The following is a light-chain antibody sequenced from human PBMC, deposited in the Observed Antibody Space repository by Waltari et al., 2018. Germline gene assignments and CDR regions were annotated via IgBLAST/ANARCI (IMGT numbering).Light chain of an antibody. V-gene: IGKV3-15*01. J-gene: IGKJ2*01. CDR1: QSINRN. CDR2: GAS. Sequence: EIVMTQSPATLSVSPGDRATLSCRASQSINRNLTCYQQNPGQAPRLLIFGASTRATGIPARFSGSGSVTEFTLTISSLQSEDFAVYYCQQYDSWPYTFGQGTSLEIK. CDR3: QQYDSWPYT.